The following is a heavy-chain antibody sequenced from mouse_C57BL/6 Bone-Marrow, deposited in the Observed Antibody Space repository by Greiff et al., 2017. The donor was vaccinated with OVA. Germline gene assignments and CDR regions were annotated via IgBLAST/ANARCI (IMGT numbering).Heavy chain of an antibody. J-gene: IGHJ4*01. CDR3: VRCDGYYEDYYAMDY. CDR1: GFSFNTYA. V-gene: IGHV10-1*01. D-gene: IGHD2-3*01. CDR2: IRSKSNNYAT. Sequence: EVHLVESGGGLVQPKGSLKLSCAASGFSFNTYAMNWVRQAPGKGLEWVARIRSKSNNYATYYADSVKDRFTISRDDSESMLYLQMNNLKTEDTAMYYCVRCDGYYEDYYAMDYWGQGTSVTVSS.